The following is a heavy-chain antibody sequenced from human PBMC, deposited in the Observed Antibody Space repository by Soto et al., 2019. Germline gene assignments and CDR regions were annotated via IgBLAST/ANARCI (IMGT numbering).Heavy chain of an antibody. CDR3: ARGPLMPVAVLDY. CDR1: GYTFTSYA. CDR2: INAGNGNT. D-gene: IGHD6-19*01. Sequence: QVQLVQSGAEEKKPGASVKVSCKASGYTFTSYAMHWVRQAPGQRLEWMGWINAGNGNTKYSQKFQGRVTITRDTSANTAYMELSSLRSEDTAVYYCARGPLMPVAVLDYWGQGTLVTVSS. V-gene: IGHV1-3*05. J-gene: IGHJ4*02.